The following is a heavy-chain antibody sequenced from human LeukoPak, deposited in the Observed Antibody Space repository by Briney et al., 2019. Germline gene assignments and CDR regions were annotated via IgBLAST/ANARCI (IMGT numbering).Heavy chain of an antibody. CDR2: INVDGTAE. Sequence: PGGSLRLSCAASGFSFSTIYVSWVRQTPGQGLEWVANINVDGTAEYYVDSVKGRFTLSRDNAKNSLYLQMNSLRAEDTAVYYCARDPYRFAFDIWGQGTVVLVSS. D-gene: IGHD1-26*01. CDR3: ARDPYRFAFDI. J-gene: IGHJ3*02. CDR1: GFSFSTIY. V-gene: IGHV3-7*03.